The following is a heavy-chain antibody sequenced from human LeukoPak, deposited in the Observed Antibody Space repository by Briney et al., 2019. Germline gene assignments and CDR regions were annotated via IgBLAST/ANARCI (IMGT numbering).Heavy chain of an antibody. CDR2: IWSDGSNK. D-gene: IGHD3-16*01. CDR3: ANPTDLGS. CDR1: GFTFSDYG. Sequence: GGSLRLSCAASGFTFSDYGMHWVRQAPGKGLEWVVVIWSDGSNKYYADSVKGRFTISRDNSKNTVYLQMNSLRAEDTAVYYCANPTDLGSWGQGTLVTVSS. J-gene: IGHJ5*02. V-gene: IGHV3-33*06.